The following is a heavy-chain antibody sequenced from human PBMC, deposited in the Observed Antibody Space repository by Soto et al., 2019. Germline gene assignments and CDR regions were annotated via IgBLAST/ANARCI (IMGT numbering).Heavy chain of an antibody. J-gene: IGHJ4*02. CDR3: ARGRGATAMAWYY. CDR2: IYYSGST. D-gene: IGHD5-18*01. CDR1: GGSISSYY. V-gene: IGHV4-59*01. Sequence: QVQLQESGPGLVKPSENLSLTCTVYGGSISSYYWSWIRQSPGKGLEWIGYIYYSGSTKYNPSLKRRVTISVDTSKNQFSLKMSSVTAADTAVYYCARGRGATAMAWYYWGQGTLVTVSS.